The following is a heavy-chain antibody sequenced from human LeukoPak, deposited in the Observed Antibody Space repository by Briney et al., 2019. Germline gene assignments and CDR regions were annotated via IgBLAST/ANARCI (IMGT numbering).Heavy chain of an antibody. D-gene: IGHD4-17*01. CDR2: ISSNGCST. Sequence: GGSLRLSCSASGFTFSTYAIHWVRQAPWKGLEYVSAISSNGCSTYYADSVKGRFTISRDNSKNTLYLQMSSLRPEDTAVYYCVKDYGDYDYFDYWGQGTLVTVSS. CDR1: GFTFSTYA. V-gene: IGHV3-64D*06. CDR3: VKDYGDYDYFDY. J-gene: IGHJ4*02.